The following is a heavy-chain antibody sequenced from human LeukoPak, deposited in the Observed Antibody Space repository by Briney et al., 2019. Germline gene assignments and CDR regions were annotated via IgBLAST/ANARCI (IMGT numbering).Heavy chain of an antibody. CDR2: INAGNGNT. CDR3: ARGVGIAAAEGIFDI. V-gene: IGHV1-3*01. Sequence: ASVKVSCKASGYTFTSYAMHWVRQAPGQRLEWMGWINAGNGNTKYSQKFQGRVTITRDTSASTAYMELSSLRSEDTAVYYCARGVGIAAAEGIFDIWGQGTMVAVSS. D-gene: IGHD6-13*01. J-gene: IGHJ3*02. CDR1: GYTFTSYA.